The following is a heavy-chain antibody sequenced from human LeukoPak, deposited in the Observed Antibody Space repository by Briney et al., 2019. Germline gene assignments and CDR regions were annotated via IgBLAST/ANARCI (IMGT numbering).Heavy chain of an antibody. D-gene: IGHD4-23*01. CDR1: GFLFNTNW. CDR3: ARATVVNPFDY. V-gene: IGHV3-7*01. J-gene: IGHJ4*02. CDR2: IKQDGSEK. Sequence: GGSLRLSCAGSGFLFNTNWMTWVRQAPGKGLEWVATIKQDGSEKYYVDSVKGRFTISRDNAKNSLYLQMNNLRAEDTAVYYCARATVVNPFDYWGQGTLVTVSS.